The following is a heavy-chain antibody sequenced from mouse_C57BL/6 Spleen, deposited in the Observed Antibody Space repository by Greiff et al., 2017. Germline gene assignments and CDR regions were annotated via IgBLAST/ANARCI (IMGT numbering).Heavy chain of an antibody. D-gene: IGHD2-14*01. V-gene: IGHV1-54*01. Sequence: QVQLKQSGAELVRPGTSVKVSCKASGYAFTNYLIEWVKQRSGQGLEWIGVINPGSGGTNYNEKFKGKATLTADKSSSTAYMQLSSLTSEDSAVYFCARGGRGGYWFDYWGQGTTLTVSS. CDR1: GYAFTNYL. J-gene: IGHJ2*01. CDR3: ARGGRGGYWFDY. CDR2: INPGSGGT.